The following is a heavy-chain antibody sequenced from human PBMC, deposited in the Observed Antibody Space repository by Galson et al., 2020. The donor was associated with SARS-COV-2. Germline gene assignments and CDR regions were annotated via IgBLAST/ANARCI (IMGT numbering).Heavy chain of an antibody. D-gene: IGHD3-10*01. CDR3: AREMTSGAYYFDS. Sequence: SETLSLTCAVSGDSISSTNWWSWVRQPPGKGLEWIGEIYHSGSTNYNPSLKSRITMSVDKSKNQFSLKLTSVTAADTAGYYCAREMTSGAYYFDSWGQVTLVTVSS. V-gene: IGHV4-4*02. J-gene: IGHJ4*02. CDR2: IYHSGST. CDR1: GDSISSTNW.